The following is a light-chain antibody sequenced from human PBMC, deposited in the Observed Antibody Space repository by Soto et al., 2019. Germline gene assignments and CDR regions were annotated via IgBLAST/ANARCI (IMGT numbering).Light chain of an antibody. V-gene: IGKV3-20*01. J-gene: IGKJ5*01. Sequence: IIFTPSPDTVSLSPGERATLSCRASQTVSSNYLAWCQQRPGQAPRLLIYGASSRATGIPARFSGSGSGTDFTLTISRLEPEDFAVYYCQQYNNWPITFGQGTRLEIK. CDR1: QTVSSNY. CDR2: GAS. CDR3: QQYNNWPIT.